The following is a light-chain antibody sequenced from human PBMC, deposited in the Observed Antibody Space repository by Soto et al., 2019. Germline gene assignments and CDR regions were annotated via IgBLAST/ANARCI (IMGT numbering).Light chain of an antibody. Sequence: SYELTQPPSVSVAPGKTARITCGGNNIGSKSVHWYQQKPGQAPVLVIYYDSDRPSGIPERFSGSNSGNTATLTISRVEAGDEADYYCQVWDSSQVFGGGTKLTVL. CDR1: NIGSKS. V-gene: IGLV3-21*04. J-gene: IGLJ2*01. CDR3: QVWDSSQV. CDR2: YDS.